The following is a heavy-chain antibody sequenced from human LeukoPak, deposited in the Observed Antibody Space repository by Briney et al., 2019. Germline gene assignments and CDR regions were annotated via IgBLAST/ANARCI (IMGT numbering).Heavy chain of an antibody. V-gene: IGHV3-7*03. J-gene: IGHJ4*02. CDR3: ARKGELERRRSWDY. CDR2: IKQDGREK. Sequence: GGSLRLSCVGSGFTFSRYWLNWVRQAPGKGLEWVANIKQDGREKYYVDSVKGRFTISRDNAKNSLYLQMSSLRADDTAVYYCARKGELERRRSWDYWGQGTLVTVSS. CDR1: GFTFSRYW. D-gene: IGHD1-1*01.